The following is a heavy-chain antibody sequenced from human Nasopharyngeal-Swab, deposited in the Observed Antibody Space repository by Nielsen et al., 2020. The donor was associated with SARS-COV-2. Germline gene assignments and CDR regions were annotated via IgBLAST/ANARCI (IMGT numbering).Heavy chain of an antibody. J-gene: IGHJ6*02. CDR1: GYIFISYG. Sequence: ASVKVSCKASGYIFISYGISWVRQAPGQGLEWMGWISAYGDNAKYAQKFQGRVTMTTDTSTTTAYMEVRSLRSDDTAVYYCARDGNSNYDYYGMDVWGQGTTVTVSS. D-gene: IGHD1-7*01. CDR3: ARDGNSNYDYYGMDV. V-gene: IGHV1-18*01. CDR2: ISAYGDNA.